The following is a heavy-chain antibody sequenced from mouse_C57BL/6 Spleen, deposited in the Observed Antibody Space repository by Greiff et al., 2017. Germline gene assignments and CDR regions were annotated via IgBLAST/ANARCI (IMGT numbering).Heavy chain of an antibody. V-gene: IGHV1-81*01. CDR1: GYTFTSYG. CDR3: AIPDSSGGFAY. D-gene: IGHD3-2*02. CDR2: IYPRSGNT. J-gene: IGHJ3*01. Sequence: VKLQESGAELARPGASVKLSCKASGYTFTSYGISWVKQRTGQGLEWIGEIYPRSGNTYYNEKFKGKATLTADKSSSTAYMELRSLTSEDSAVYFCAIPDSSGGFAYWGQGTLVTVSA.